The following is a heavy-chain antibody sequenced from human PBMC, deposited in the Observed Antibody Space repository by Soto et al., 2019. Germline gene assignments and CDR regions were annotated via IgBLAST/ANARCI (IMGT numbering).Heavy chain of an antibody. CDR3: AHRRTGVLIDF. D-gene: IGHD2-8*02. Sequence: QITLKESGPALVKPTQTLTLTCTFSGFSLTTRGVGVCWIRQPPRKALEWLALIYWDDDRRYSPSLKSRLTLTKDTSKNQVVLTMTNMGPVDTATYYCAHRRTGVLIDFLGQGTLVTVAS. CDR1: GFSLTTRGVG. J-gene: IGHJ4*02. CDR2: IYWDDDR. V-gene: IGHV2-5*02.